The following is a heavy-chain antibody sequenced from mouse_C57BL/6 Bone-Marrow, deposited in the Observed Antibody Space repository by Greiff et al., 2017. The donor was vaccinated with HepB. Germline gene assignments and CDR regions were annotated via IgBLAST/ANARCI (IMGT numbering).Heavy chain of an antibody. CDR1: GYTFTSYW. CDR2: IYPGSGST. CDR3: AREGGITTVVAPDY. V-gene: IGHV1-55*01. D-gene: IGHD1-1*01. J-gene: IGHJ2*01. Sequence: QVQLQQPGAELVKPGASVKMSCKASGYTFTSYWITWVKQSPGQGLEWIGDIYPGSGSTNYNEKFKSKATLTVDTSSSTAYMQLSSLTSEDSAVYYCAREGGITTVVAPDYWGQGTTLTVSS.